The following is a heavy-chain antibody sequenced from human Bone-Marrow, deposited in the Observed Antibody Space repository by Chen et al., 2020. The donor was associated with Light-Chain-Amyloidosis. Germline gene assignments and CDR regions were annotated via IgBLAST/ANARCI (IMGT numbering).Heavy chain of an antibody. CDR3: AREPYYGSGSYYKFPYYYYYYYGMDV. CDR2: IYTSGST. Sequence: QVQLQESGPGLVKPSETLFLTCTVSGGSISSYYWSWIRQPAGKGLEWIGRIYTSGSTNYNPSLKSRVTMSVDTSKNQFSLKLSSVTAADTAVYYCAREPYYGSGSYYKFPYYYYYYYGMDVWGQGTTVTVSS. D-gene: IGHD3-10*01. J-gene: IGHJ6*02. CDR1: GGSISSYY. V-gene: IGHV4-4*07.